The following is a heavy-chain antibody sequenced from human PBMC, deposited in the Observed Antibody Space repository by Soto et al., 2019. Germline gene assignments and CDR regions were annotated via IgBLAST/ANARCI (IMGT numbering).Heavy chain of an antibody. V-gene: IGHV1-18*01. Sequence: ASVKVSCKASGYTFTSYGISWVRQAPGQGLEWMGWISAYNGNTNYAQKLQGRVTMTTDTSTSTAYMELRSLRSDDTAVYYCAREVVATARSAHYFDYWGQGTLVTVSS. D-gene: IGHD2-15*01. J-gene: IGHJ4*02. CDR1: GYTFTSYG. CDR3: AREVVATARSAHYFDY. CDR2: ISAYNGNT.